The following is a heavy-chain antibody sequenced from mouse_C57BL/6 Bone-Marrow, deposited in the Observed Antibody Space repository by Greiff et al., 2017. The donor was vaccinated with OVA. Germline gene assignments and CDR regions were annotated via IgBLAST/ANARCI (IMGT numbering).Heavy chain of an antibody. V-gene: IGHV1-81*01. CDR1: GYTFTSYG. D-gene: IGHD1-1*01. CDR2: IYPRSGNT. Sequence: VKVVESGAELARPGASVKLSCKASGYTFTSYGISWVKQRTGQGLEWIGEIYPRSGNTYYNEKFKGKATLTADKSSSTAYMELRSLTSEDSAVYFCAKFITTVRYFDVWGTGTTVTVSS. J-gene: IGHJ1*03. CDR3: AKFITTVRYFDV.